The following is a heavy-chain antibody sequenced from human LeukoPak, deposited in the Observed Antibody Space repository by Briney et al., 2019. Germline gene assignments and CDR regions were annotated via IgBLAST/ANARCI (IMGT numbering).Heavy chain of an antibody. V-gene: IGHV4-34*01. CDR2: INHSGST. D-gene: IGHD3-3*01. Sequence: SETLSLTCAVYGGSFSGYYWSWLRQPPGKGLEWIGEINHSGSTNYNPSLKSRVTISVDTSKNQFSLKLSSVTAADTAVYYCARVPAEWLLYGPYMDVWGKGTTVTVSS. CDR3: ARVPAEWLLYGPYMDV. J-gene: IGHJ6*03. CDR1: GGSFSGYY.